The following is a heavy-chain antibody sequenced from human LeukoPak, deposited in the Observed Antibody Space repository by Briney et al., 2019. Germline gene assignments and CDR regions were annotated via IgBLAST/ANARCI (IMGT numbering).Heavy chain of an antibody. V-gene: IGHV4-30-4*01. J-gene: IGHJ4*02. CDR1: GGSISSGDYY. D-gene: IGHD5-24*01. CDR3: ARGPEMATIFDY. CDR2: IYYSGST. Sequence: SETLSLTCTVSGGSISSGDYYWSWIRQPPGKGLERIGYIYYSGSTYYNPSLKSRVTISVDTSKNQFSLKLSSVTAADTAVYYCARGPEMATIFDYWGQGTLVTVSS.